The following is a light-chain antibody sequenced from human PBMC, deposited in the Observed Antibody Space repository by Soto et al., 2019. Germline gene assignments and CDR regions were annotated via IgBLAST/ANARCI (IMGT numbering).Light chain of an antibody. CDR2: KVS. CDR3: MQGTQWPRT. J-gene: IGKJ1*01. CDR1: QSLVDSDGNTH. Sequence: DVVMTQSPPFLPVTLGQPASVSCRSSQSLVDSDGNTHLSWYQQRPGQSPRRLIYKVSNRDSGVPDRFSGNGSGTDFTLKISRVEAEDVGVYYCMQGTQWPRTFGQGTKVDIK. V-gene: IGKV2-30*01.